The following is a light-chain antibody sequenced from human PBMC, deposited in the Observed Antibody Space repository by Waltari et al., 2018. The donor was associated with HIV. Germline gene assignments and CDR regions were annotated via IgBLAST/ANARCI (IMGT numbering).Light chain of an antibody. J-gene: IGKJ4*01. V-gene: IGKV1-9*01. CDR2: AAS. CDR3: QFLDTYPL. Sequence: DIQLTQSPSFLSASVGDKVTITCRASRGISSYLAWHQQKPGKAPKLLIYAASTLQSGVPSRFSGSGSGTEFLTISSLQPEDFATYFCQFLDTYPLFGGGTKVEVK. CDR1: RGISSY.